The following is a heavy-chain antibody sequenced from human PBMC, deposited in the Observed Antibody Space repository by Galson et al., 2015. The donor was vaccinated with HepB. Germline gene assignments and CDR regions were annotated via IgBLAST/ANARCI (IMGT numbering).Heavy chain of an antibody. CDR1: GYTFSGYH. D-gene: IGHD2-2*01. Sequence: SVKVSCKASGYTFSGYHMHWVRQAPGQGLEWMGRVNPNSGGTDYAQKFQGRVTMTRDTSITTAYMELSRLRSDDTAVYYCAREWAWGYCTGTSCYVSAFDIWGQRTMVTVSS. V-gene: IGHV1-2*06. CDR3: AREWAWGYCTGTSCYVSAFDI. CDR2: VNPNSGGT. J-gene: IGHJ3*02.